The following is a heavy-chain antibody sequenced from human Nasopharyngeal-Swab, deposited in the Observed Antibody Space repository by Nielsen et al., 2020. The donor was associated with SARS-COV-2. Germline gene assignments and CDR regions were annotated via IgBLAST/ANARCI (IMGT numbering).Heavy chain of an antibody. J-gene: IGHJ6*02. V-gene: IGHV3-30*04. D-gene: IGHD2-15*01. Sequence: GESLKISCAASGFTFSSYAMHWVRQAPGKGLEWVAVISYDGSNKYYADSVKGRFTISRDNSKNTLYLQMNSLRAEDTAVYCCARERTDCSGGSCYSYGMDVWGQGTTVTVSS. CDR3: ARERTDCSGGSCYSYGMDV. CDR1: GFTFSSYA. CDR2: ISYDGSNK.